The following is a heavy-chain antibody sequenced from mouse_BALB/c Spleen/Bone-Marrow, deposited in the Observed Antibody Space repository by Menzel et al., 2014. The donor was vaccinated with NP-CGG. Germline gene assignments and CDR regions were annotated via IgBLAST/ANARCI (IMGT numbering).Heavy chain of an antibody. CDR3: ARLDVGGY. J-gene: IGHJ2*01. CDR1: GFTFXSFG. CDR2: ISDGSSTI. Sequence: EVNVVESGGGLVQPGGSRKLSCAASGFTFXSFGMHWVRQAPEKGLEWVAYISDGSSTIYYADTVKGRFTIFRDNPKNTLFLRMTSLRSEDTAMYYCARLDVGGYWGQGTTLTVSS. V-gene: IGHV5-17*02.